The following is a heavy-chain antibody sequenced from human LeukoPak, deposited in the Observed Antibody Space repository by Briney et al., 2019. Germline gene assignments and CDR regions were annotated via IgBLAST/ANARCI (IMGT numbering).Heavy chain of an antibody. CDR2: TYYSGST. Sequence: PSETLSLTCTFSDGSISSYYWSWIRQPPGKGLEWIGYTYYSGSTNYNPSLKSRVPISLDTSKNQFSLKLRSVTAADTAVYYCARARMGVIIYFVYWGQGTLVTASS. D-gene: IGHD3-16*02. CDR1: DGSISSYY. CDR3: ARARMGVIIYFVY. J-gene: IGHJ4*02. V-gene: IGHV4-59*01.